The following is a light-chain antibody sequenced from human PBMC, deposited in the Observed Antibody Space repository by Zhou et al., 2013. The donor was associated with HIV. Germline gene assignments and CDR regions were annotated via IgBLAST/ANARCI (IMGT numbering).Light chain of an antibody. CDR1: QSVTSN. CDR3: QQRSNWPMYT. CDR2: GTS. Sequence: EIVLTQSPGTLSLSPGERATLSCRASQSVTSNLAWYQHKPGQAPRLLIYGTSIRATGIPARFSGSGSGTDFTLSISSLEPEDFAVYYCQQRSNWPMYTFGQGTKLEIK. V-gene: IGKV3-11*01. J-gene: IGKJ2*01.